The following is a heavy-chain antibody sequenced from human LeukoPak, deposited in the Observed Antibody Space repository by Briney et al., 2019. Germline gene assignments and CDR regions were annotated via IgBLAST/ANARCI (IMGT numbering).Heavy chain of an antibody. D-gene: IGHD3-22*01. Sequence: ASVKVSRKASGYTFTGYYMHWVRQAPGQGLEWMGWINPNSGGTNYAQKFQGRVTMTRDTSISTAYMELSRLRSDDTAVYYCARGALITKLPGKEGYWGQGTLVTVSS. V-gene: IGHV1-2*02. CDR3: ARGALITKLPGKEGY. CDR1: GYTFTGYY. CDR2: INPNSGGT. J-gene: IGHJ4*02.